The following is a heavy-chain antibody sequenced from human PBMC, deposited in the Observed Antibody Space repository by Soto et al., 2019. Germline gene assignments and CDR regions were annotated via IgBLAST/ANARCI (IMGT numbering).Heavy chain of an antibody. CDR2: MNPDGTEK. CDR1: GFTFNTYW. V-gene: IGHV3-7*01. Sequence: LGGSLRLSCAASGFTFNTYWMSWVRQAPGKGLEWVVNMNPDGTEKEYVDSVRGRFSISRDNAKNSLYLQMSHLRVEDTAVYYCARDTRPQAFDIWGQGTMVTVSS. CDR3: ARDTRPQAFDI. J-gene: IGHJ3*02. D-gene: IGHD6-6*01.